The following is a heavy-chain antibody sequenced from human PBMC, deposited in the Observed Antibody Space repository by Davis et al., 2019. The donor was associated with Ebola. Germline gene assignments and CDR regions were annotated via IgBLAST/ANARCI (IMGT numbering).Heavy chain of an antibody. CDR3: ARDGVVVVAALGY. CDR2: IIPILGIA. D-gene: IGHD2-15*01. V-gene: IGHV1-69*04. CDR1: GGTFSSYT. Sequence: AALVKVSCNASGGTFSSYTISWVRQAPGQGLEWMGRIIPILGIANYAQKFQGRVTITADKSTSTAYMERSSLRSEDTAVYYCARDGVVVVAALGYWGQGTLVTVSS. J-gene: IGHJ4*02.